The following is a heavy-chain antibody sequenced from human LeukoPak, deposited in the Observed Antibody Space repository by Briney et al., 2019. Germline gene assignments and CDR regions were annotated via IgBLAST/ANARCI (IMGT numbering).Heavy chain of an antibody. V-gene: IGHV1-69*10. CDR3: ARDPPRIVGTTIADP. J-gene: IGHJ5*02. CDR1: GGTFSSYT. Sequence: SVKVSCKASGGTFSSYTISWVRQAPGRGLEWMGGIIPNFGIANYAQKFQGRVTITADKSTSTAYMELRSLRSEDTAVYYCARDPPRIVGTTIADPWGQGTLVTVSS. CDR2: IIPNFGIA. D-gene: IGHD2-21*01.